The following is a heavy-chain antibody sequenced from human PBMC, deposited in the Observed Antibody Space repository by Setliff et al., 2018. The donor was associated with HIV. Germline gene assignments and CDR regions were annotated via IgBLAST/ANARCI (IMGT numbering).Heavy chain of an antibody. CDR1: NGSIYSGSYY. V-gene: IGHV4-61*02. CDR2: IYTSGST. Sequence: SETLSLTCVVSNGSIYSGSYYWSWIRQPAGKGLEWIGRIYTSGSTNYNPSLKNRVAISVDTSKNQFSLKLSSVTAADTAVYYCATYADRESNRFDLWGQGTTVTVSS. J-gene: IGHJ5*02. D-gene: IGHD3-10*01. CDR3: ATYADRESNRFDL.